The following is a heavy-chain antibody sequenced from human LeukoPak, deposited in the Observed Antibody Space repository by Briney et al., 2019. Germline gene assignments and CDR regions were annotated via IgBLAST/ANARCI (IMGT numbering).Heavy chain of an antibody. CDR2: ISGSGGST. D-gene: IGHD3-22*01. CDR3: AKDLNIYYDSSGYYN. CDR1: GFTFSSYA. J-gene: IGHJ4*02. Sequence: GGSLRLSCAASGFTFSSYAMSWVRQAPGKGLEWVSAISGSGGSTYYADSVKGRFTISRDNSKNTLYLQMNSLRAEDTAVYYCAKDLNIYYDSSGYYNWSQGTLVTVSS. V-gene: IGHV3-23*01.